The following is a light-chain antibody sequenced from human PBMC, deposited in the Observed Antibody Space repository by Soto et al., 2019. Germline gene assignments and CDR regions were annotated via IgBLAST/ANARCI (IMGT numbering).Light chain of an antibody. Sequence: EIVLTQSPGTLPLSPGERATLSCRASQSVSSSYSAWYQQKPGQAPRLLIYGASTRAAGIPDRFSGSGSGTDFALTISRLEPEDFAVYFCQLYGASPQTFGQGTKVEIK. CDR3: QLYGASPQT. V-gene: IGKV3-20*01. CDR2: GAS. J-gene: IGKJ1*01. CDR1: QSVSSSY.